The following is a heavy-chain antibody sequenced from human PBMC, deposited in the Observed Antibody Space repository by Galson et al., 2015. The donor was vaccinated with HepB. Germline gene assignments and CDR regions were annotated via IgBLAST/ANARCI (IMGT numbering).Heavy chain of an antibody. CDR3: ARVRRVKIYCSGGSCYSPWFDP. CDR2: IDPSDSYT. V-gene: IGHV5-10-1*01. J-gene: IGHJ5*02. Sequence: QSGAEVKKPGESLRISCKGSGYSFTSYWISWVRQMPGKGLEWMGRIDPSDSYTNYSPSFQGHVTISADKSISTAYLQWSSLKASDTAMYYCARVRRVKIYCSGGSCYSPWFDPWGQGTLVTVSS. CDR1: GYSFTSYW. D-gene: IGHD2-15*01.